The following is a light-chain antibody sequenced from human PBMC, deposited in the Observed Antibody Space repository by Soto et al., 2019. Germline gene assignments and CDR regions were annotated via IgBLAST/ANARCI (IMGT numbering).Light chain of an antibody. Sequence: QSALTQPASVSGSPGQSITISCTGTSSDVGSYNLVSWYQQHPGKAPKLMIYEGNKRPSGVSNRFSGSKSANTASLTISGLQTEDEADCYCCSYAGTNTFVFGTGTKLTV. J-gene: IGLJ1*01. V-gene: IGLV2-23*01. CDR2: EGN. CDR1: SSDVGSYNL. CDR3: CSYAGTNTFV.